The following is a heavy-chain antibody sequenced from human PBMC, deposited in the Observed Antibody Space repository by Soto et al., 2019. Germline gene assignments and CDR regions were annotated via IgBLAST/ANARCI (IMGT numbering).Heavy chain of an antibody. CDR3: AHSPPPTVTTSAEYFQH. D-gene: IGHD4-17*01. J-gene: IGHJ1*01. V-gene: IGHV2-5*02. CDR1: GFSFSTSGMG. Sequence: QITLKESGPPLVKPTQTLTLTCTFSGFSFSTSGMGVGWIRQPPGKALEWLALIYWDDDKRYSPSLKSRLTVTKDTSRNQLVLTMTNMDPVDTATYYCAHSPPPTVTTSAEYFQHWGQGTLVTVSS. CDR2: IYWDDDK.